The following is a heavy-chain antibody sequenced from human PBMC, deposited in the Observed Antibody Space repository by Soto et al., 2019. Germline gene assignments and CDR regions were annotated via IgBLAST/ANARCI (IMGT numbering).Heavy chain of an antibody. D-gene: IGHD3-22*01. CDR3: AKNPGYYYDSTGYHFDY. V-gene: IGHV3-23*01. CDR1: EFTFSNYA. CDR2: TSYGGGTT. Sequence: PGGSLRLSCAASEFTFSNYAMSWVRQAPGKGLEWVSATSYGGGTTYYADSVKGRFTISRDNSKNTLYLQMNSLRAEDTAVYYCAKNPGYYYDSTGYHFDYWGKGTLVTVSS. J-gene: IGHJ4*02.